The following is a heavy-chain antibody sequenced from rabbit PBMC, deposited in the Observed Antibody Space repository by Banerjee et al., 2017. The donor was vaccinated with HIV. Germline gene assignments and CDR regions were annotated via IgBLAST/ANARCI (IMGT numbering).Heavy chain of an antibody. V-gene: IGHV1S45*01. CDR2: IYAGGSSST. J-gene: IGHJ4*01. Sequence: EESGGDLVKPEGSLTLTCTASGFTLSTYWICWVRQAPGKGLEWIACIYAGGSSSTYYASWAKGRFTISRSSSTTVDLKMTSLTGADTATYFCARGAWSTDCMNLWGQGTLVTVS. D-gene: IGHD7-1*01. CDR3: ARGAWSTDCMNL. CDR1: GFTLSTYW.